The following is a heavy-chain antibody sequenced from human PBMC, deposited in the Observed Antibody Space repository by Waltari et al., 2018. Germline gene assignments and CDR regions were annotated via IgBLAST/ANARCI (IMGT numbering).Heavy chain of an antibody. V-gene: IGHV4-59*11. CDR3: ARGDWKGGYYVDY. CDR2: IYYSGST. J-gene: IGHJ4*02. D-gene: IGHD1-1*01. CDR1: GGSLRSHY. Sequence: VQLQESGPGLVTPSETLSLPCPVSGGSLRSHYWRWLRQPPGKGLEWIGYIYYSGSTNYNPSLKSRVTISVDTSKNQFSLKLSSVNAADTAVYDCARGDWKGGYYVDYWGQGTLVTVSS.